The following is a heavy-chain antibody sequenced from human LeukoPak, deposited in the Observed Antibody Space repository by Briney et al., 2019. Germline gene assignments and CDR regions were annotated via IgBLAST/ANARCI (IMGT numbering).Heavy chain of an antibody. D-gene: IGHD3-10*01. V-gene: IGHV3-53*01. CDR1: GFTVSSNY. CDR3: ASPVFGGLATRGAFDY. Sequence: GGSLRLSCAASGFTVSSNYMSWVRQAPGKGLEWVSVIYSGGSTYYADSVKGRFTISRDNSKNTLYLQMNSLRADDTAVYYCASPVFGGLATRGAFDYWGQGTLVAVSS. CDR2: IYSGGST. J-gene: IGHJ4*02.